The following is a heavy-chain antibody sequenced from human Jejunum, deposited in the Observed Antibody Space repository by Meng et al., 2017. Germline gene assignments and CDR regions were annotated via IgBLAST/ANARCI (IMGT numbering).Heavy chain of an antibody. J-gene: IGHJ4*02. V-gene: IGHV1-46*04. CDR3: ARWARGDSIGWPPVLEF. D-gene: IGHD6-19*01. CDR2: INPGGDRT. CDR1: GFTRHY. Sequence: ASVKVSCKASGFTRHYMHWVRQAPGQGLEWMGVINPGGDRTSYAQTLQGRVTMTTDPSTSTAYMELRSLRSDDTAVYYCARWARGDSIGWPPVLEFWGQGTLVTVSS.